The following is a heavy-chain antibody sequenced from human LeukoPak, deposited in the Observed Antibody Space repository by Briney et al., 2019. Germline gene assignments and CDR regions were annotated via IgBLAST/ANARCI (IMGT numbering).Heavy chain of an antibody. J-gene: IGHJ4*02. V-gene: IGHV3-48*04. CDR1: GFTFSHYS. Sequence: PGGSLRLSCVASGFTFSHYSMNWVRQAPGKGLEWISYIGISSGNTKYADSVKGRFTIFGDSAKKSLYLQMTRLRVEDTAVYCCARDYNYAFDNWGQGTLVTVSS. D-gene: IGHD5-24*01. CDR2: IGISSGNT. CDR3: ARDYNYAFDN.